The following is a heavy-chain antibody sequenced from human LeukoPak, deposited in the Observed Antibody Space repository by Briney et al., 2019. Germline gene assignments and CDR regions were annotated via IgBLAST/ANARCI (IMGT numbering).Heavy chain of an antibody. D-gene: IGHD1-14*01. CDR2: ISGGRT. Sequence: GGSLRLSCAASGFTFNNYGMSWVRQAPGKGLEWVSTISGGRTYYADSVKGRFTISRDNSKNTLYLQMNRLGAEDTAVYYCAKGPLGRLDPWGQGTLVTVSS. CDR1: GFTFNNYG. CDR3: AKGPLGRLDP. J-gene: IGHJ5*02. V-gene: IGHV3-23*01.